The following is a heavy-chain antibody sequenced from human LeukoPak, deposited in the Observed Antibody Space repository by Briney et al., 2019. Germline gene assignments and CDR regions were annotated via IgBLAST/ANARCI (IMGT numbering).Heavy chain of an antibody. V-gene: IGHV1-8*01. CDR3: ARARSYSGYFTGYYYYYMDV. CDR1: GYTFASYD. CDR2: MNPNSGNT. D-gene: IGHD5-12*01. J-gene: IGHJ6*03. Sequence: ASVKVSCKASGYTFASYDINWVRQATGQGLEWMGWMNPNSGNTGYAQKFQGRVTMTRNTSISTAYMELSSLRSEDTAVYYCARARSYSGYFTGYYYYYMDVWGKGTSVTVSS.